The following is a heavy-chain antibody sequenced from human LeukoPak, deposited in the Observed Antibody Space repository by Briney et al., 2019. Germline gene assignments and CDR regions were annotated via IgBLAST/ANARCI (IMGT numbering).Heavy chain of an antibody. Sequence: GGSLRLSCAASGFTFSSYGMHWVRQAPGKGLEWVAVISYDGSNKYYAVSVKGRFTISRDNSKNTLYLQMNSLRAEDTAVYYCAKSSRPGLFAEDYYYYYGMDVWGQGTTVTVSS. CDR1: GFTFSSYG. J-gene: IGHJ6*02. V-gene: IGHV3-30*18. CDR2: ISYDGSNK. D-gene: IGHD3-3*01. CDR3: AKSSRPGLFAEDYYYYYGMDV.